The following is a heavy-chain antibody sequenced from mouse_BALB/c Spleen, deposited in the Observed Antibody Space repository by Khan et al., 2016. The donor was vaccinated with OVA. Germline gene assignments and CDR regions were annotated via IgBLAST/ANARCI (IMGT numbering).Heavy chain of an antibody. CDR3: ARQLNGAMDY. CDR2: ISNGGGST. CDR1: GFTFSDYY. J-gene: IGHJ4*01. D-gene: IGHD1-3*01. Sequence: EVELVESGGGLVQPGGSLKLSCATSGFTFSDYYMYWVRQTPEKRLEWVAYISNGGGSTYYPDTVKGRFTISRANAKNHLYLKMRRLKSEDTATYYCARQLNGAMDYWGQGTSVTVSS. V-gene: IGHV5-12*02.